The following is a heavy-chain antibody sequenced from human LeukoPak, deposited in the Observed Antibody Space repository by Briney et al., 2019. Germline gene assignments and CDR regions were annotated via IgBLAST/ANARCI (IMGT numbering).Heavy chain of an antibody. Sequence: PSETLSLTCTVSGGSISSYYWSWIRQPPGKGLGWIGYIYYSGSTNYNPSLKSRVTISVDTSKNQFSLKLSSVTAADTAVYYCARGDPFDYWGQGTLVTVSS. CDR2: IYYSGST. CDR3: ARGDPFDY. CDR1: GGSISSYY. V-gene: IGHV4-59*01. J-gene: IGHJ4*02. D-gene: IGHD2-21*02.